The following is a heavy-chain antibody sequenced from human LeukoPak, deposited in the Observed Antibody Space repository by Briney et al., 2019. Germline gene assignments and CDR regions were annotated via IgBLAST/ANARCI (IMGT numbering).Heavy chain of an antibody. CDR2: ISSSSSTI. CDR3: ARDGLANSGNTDAFDI. Sequence: PGGSLRLSCAASGFTFSSYSMNWVRQAPGKGLEWVSYISSSSSTIYYADSVKGRFTISIDNAKNSLYLQMNSLRAEDTAVYYCARDGLANSGNTDAFDIWGQGTMVTVSS. D-gene: IGHD2/OR15-2a*01. J-gene: IGHJ3*02. V-gene: IGHV3-48*04. CDR1: GFTFSSYS.